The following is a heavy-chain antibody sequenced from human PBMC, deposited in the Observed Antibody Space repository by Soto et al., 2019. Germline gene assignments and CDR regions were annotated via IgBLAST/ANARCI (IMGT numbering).Heavy chain of an antibody. CDR1: GGSISNHY. D-gene: IGHD7-27*01. J-gene: IGHJ4*02. V-gene: IGHV4-59*11. CDR3: TRANWYSEY. Sequence: QVQLQESGPGLVKPSETLSLTCSVSGGSISNHYWSWIRQPPGKGLEWIGYIYYNGNTNYNPSLKRRVTISVDTSRNQISLKLTTVTAADTAVYYCTRANWYSEYWGQGSLLTVSS. CDR2: IYYNGNT.